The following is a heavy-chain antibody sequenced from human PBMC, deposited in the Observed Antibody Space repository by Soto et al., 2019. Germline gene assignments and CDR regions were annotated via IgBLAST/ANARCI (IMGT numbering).Heavy chain of an antibody. CDR2: INPSGGST. Sequence: QVQLVQSGAEVKKPGASVKVSCKASGYTFTSYYMHWVRQAPGQGLEWMGIINPSGGSTSYAQKVQGRVTMTRDTSTSTVYMELSSLRSEGTAVYYCAILAYCGGDCYSLDYYGMDVWGQGTTVTVSS. V-gene: IGHV1-46*01. J-gene: IGHJ6*02. D-gene: IGHD2-21*02. CDR1: GYTFTSYY. CDR3: AILAYCGGDCYSLDYYGMDV.